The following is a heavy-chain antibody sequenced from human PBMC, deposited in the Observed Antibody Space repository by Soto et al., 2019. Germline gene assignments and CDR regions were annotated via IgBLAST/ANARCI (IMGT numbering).Heavy chain of an antibody. V-gene: IGHV4-31*03. CDR3: ARDLVRGVGDY. J-gene: IGHJ4*02. D-gene: IGHD3-10*01. CDR1: GGSVSSGGYY. CDR2: IYSSGST. Sequence: QVQLQESGPGLVKPSQTLSLTCSVSGGSVSSGGYYWSWIRQHPGKVLEWIGYIYSSGSTYYNPSLKSRVSISIDTSKNQFSLRLNSVTAADTAVYYCARDLVRGVGDYWGQGTLVTVSS.